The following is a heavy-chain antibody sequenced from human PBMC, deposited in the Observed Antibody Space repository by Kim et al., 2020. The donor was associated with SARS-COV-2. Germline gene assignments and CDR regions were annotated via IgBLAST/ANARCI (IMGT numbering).Heavy chain of an antibody. Sequence: GGSLRLSCVASGFTVSSNYMSWVRQAPGKGLEWVSAIYSGGSTYYAEYVKGRFTISRDNSKNKLHLQLNSRRAEDTAVYYCWRGATGIHYYHGMDVWG. J-gene: IGHJ6*02. CDR3: WRGATGIHYYHGMDV. V-gene: IGHV3-53*01. CDR1: GFTVSSNY. D-gene: IGHD1-26*01. CDR2: IYSGGST.